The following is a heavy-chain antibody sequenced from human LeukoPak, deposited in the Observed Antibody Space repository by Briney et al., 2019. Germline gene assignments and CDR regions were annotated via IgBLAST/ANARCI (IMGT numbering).Heavy chain of an antibody. CDR1: RFTFSDYW. CDR2: IKQDGSTK. D-gene: IGHD3-3*01. J-gene: IGHJ6*02. CDR3: AREEYKTDFWSGSSYYGMDV. Sequence: HPGGSLRLSCAASRFTFSDYWMSWVRQAPGKGLEWVANIKQDGSTKYYVDSVKGRFTISRDNAKNSLYLQMNSLRAEDTAVYHCAREEYKTDFWSGSSYYGMDVWGHGTTVTVSS. V-gene: IGHV3-7*01.